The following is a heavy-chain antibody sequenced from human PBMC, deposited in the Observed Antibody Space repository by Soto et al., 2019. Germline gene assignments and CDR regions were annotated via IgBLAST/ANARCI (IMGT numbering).Heavy chain of an antibody. CDR3: AKVAGGLGYFDL. V-gene: IGHV3-23*01. Sequence: GASVKVSCVASGFTFSDYAMTCVRQAPGKGLEWVATISATGGNIEYTDSLKGRFTISRDNSKNTLYLQLNGLTSDDTAVHYCAKVAGGLGYFDLWGRGTLVTVSS. CDR2: ISATGGNI. CDR1: GFTFSDYA. D-gene: IGHD3-16*01. J-gene: IGHJ2*01.